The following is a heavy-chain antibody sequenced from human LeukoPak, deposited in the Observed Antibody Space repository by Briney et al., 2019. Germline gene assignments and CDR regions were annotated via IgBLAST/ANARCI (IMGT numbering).Heavy chain of an antibody. CDR3: ARVADSSGYYYNY. V-gene: IGHV4-34*01. CDR1: GGSFSGYY. CDR2: INHSGST. D-gene: IGHD3-22*01. J-gene: IGHJ4*02. Sequence: SETLSLTCAVYGGSFSGYYWSWIRQPPGKGLEWIGEINHSGSTNYNPSLKSRVTISVDTSKNQFSLKLSSVTAADTAVYYCARVADSSGYYYNYWGQGTLVTVSS.